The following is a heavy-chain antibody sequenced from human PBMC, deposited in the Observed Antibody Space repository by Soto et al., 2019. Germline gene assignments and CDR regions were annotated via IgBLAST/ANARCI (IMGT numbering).Heavy chain of an antibody. CDR2: INHSGST. J-gene: IGHJ4*02. V-gene: IGHV4-34*01. D-gene: IGHD3-22*01. CDR1: LLSIRCYY. CDR3: ARVGYYYDSSGYYYYFDY. Sequence: SVILYRPCRFELLSIRCYYLSLIRQKPWKGLEWIGEINHSGSTNYNPSLKSRVTISVDTSKNQFSLKLSSVTAADTAVYYCARVGYYYDSSGYYYYFDYWGQGTLVTVSS.